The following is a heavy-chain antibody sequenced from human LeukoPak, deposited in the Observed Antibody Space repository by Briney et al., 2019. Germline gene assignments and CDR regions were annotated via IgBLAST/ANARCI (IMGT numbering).Heavy chain of an antibody. CDR3: AKAYYDYVWGSYRYTPNYYFDY. CDR1: GGTFSSYA. CDR2: IIPILGIA. J-gene: IGHJ4*02. V-gene: IGHV1-69*04. Sequence: SVKVSCKASGGTFSSYAISWVRQAPGQGLEWMGRIIPILGIANYAQKFQGRVTITADKSTSTAYMELSSLRSEDTAVYYCAKAYYDYVWGSYRYTPNYYFDYWGQGTLVTVSS. D-gene: IGHD3-16*02.